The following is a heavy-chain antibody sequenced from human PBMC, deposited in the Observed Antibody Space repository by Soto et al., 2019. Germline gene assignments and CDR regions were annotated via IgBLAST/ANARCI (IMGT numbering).Heavy chain of an antibody. CDR2: IKSKTDGGTT. D-gene: IGHD1-20*01. V-gene: IGHV3-15*07. CDR3: TRYNWNDRRVTYYYYYGMDV. J-gene: IGHJ6*02. CDR1: GFTFSNAW. Sequence: EVQLVESGGGLVKPGGSLRLSCAASGFTFSNAWMNWVRQAPGKGLEWVGRIKSKTDGGTTDYAAPVKGRFTISRDDSKNTLYLQMNSLKTEDTAVYYCTRYNWNDRRVTYYYYYGMDVWGQGTTVTVSS.